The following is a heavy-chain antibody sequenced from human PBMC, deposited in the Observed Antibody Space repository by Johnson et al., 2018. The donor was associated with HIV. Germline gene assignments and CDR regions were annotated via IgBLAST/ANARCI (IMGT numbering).Heavy chain of an antibody. CDR2: IKSKTDGGTT. V-gene: IGHV3-15*01. D-gene: IGHD1-14*01. Sequence: EVQVVESGGVVVQSGGSLRLSCAASGFTFSSYAMHWVRQAPGKGLEWVGRIKSKTDGGTTDYAAPVKGRFTISRDDSKNTLYLQMNSLKTEDTAVYYCTTGRKGNGAFVIWVQGTMVTVSS. CDR3: TTGRKGNGAFVI. J-gene: IGHJ3*02. CDR1: GFTFSSYA.